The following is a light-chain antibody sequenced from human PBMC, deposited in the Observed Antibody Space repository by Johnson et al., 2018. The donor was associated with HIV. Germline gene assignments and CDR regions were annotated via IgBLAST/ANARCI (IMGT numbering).Light chain of an antibody. CDR1: YSNIGNNY. CDR3: GTGDSSLSAGF. V-gene: IGLV1-51*01. CDR2: DND. J-gene: IGLJ1*01. Sequence: QSVLTQPPSVSAAPGQKVTISCSGSYSNIGNNYVSWYQQVPGTAPKLLIYDNDKRPSGIPDRFSASKSGTSATLGITGLQTGDEADYYCGTGDSSLSAGFFGAGTKVTVL.